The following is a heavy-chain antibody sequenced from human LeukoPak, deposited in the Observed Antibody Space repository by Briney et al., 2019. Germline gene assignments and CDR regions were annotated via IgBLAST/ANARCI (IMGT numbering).Heavy chain of an antibody. CDR1: GFTLSSYA. CDR2: ISASGGST. V-gene: IGHV3-23*01. CDR3: ARGGDY. D-gene: IGHD5-12*01. Sequence: GGSLRLSCAASGFTLSSYAMSWVRQAPGKGLEWVSSISASGGSTNYADSVKGRFTISRDNSKNTVYLQMNSLRAEDTAVYYCARGGDYWGQGTLVTVSS. J-gene: IGHJ4*02.